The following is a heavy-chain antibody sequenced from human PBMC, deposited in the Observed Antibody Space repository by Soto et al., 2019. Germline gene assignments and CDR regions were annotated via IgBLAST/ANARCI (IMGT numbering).Heavy chain of an antibody. CDR1: GYTFTSYA. CDR2: INAGNGNT. Sequence: GSVKVACKASGYTFTSYAINWVSQAPGQRLEWMGWINAGNGNTKYSQKFQGRVTITRDTSASTGYMELSSLRSEDTALSYCARDGSVTSFDSWGQGTLVSASS. D-gene: IGHD2-21*02. V-gene: IGHV1-3*01. J-gene: IGHJ4*02. CDR3: ARDGSVTSFDS.